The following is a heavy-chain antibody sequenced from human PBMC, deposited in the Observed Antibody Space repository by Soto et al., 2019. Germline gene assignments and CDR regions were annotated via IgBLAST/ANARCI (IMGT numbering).Heavy chain of an antibody. J-gene: IGHJ6*02. D-gene: IGHD4-17*01. CDR2: IYYSGST. CDR3: ARVYGDDDYIYGMDV. Sequence: QVQLQESGPGLVEPSQTLSLTCTVSGGSISSGDYYWSWTRQHPGKGLEWIGYIYYSGSTYYNPSLKSRVKISVDTSKNQFSLKLSSVTAADTAVYYCARVYGDDDYIYGMDVWGQGTTVTVSS. V-gene: IGHV4-31*03. CDR1: GGSISSGDYY.